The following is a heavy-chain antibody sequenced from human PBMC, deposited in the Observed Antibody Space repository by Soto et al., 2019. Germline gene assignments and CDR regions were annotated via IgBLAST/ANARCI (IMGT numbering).Heavy chain of an antibody. CDR2: IKSKTDGGTT. CDR1: GFTFSNAW. J-gene: IGHJ4*02. D-gene: IGHD2-21*01. Sequence: EVQLVESGGGLVKPGGSLRLSCAASGFTFSNAWMNWVRQAPGKGLEWVGRIKSKTDGGTTDYAAPVKGRFTISRDDSTNTLYLQMNSLKTADTAVYYCIVRYPYYFDYWGQGTLVTVSS. CDR3: IVRYPYYFDY. V-gene: IGHV3-15*07.